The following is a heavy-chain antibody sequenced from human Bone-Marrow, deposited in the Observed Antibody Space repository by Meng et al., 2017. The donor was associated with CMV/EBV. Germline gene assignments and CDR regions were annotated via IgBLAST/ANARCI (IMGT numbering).Heavy chain of an antibody. J-gene: IGHJ6*02. CDR3: ARGAVVVVPADRKYYYYGMDV. Sequence: SETLSLTCTVSGGSISSGGYYWSWIRQHPGKGLEWIGYIYYSGSTYYNPSLKSRVTISVDTSKNLFSLKLSSVTAADTAVYYCARGAVVVVPADRKYYYYGMDVWGQGTTVTVSS. CDR1: GGSISSGGYY. CDR2: IYYSGST. V-gene: IGHV4-31*03. D-gene: IGHD2-2*01.